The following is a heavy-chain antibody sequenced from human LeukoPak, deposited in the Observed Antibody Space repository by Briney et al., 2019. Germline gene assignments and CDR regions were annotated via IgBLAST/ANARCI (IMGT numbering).Heavy chain of an antibody. CDR3: ARQTTLRSYNWFDP. V-gene: IGHV3-9*01. CDR1: GFTFGDYA. J-gene: IGHJ5*02. D-gene: IGHD3-16*01. Sequence: GGSLRLSCAASGFTFGDYAMHWVRQAPGKGLEWVSGISWNSGSIGYADSVKGRFTISRDNAKNSLYLQMNSLRAEDAAVYYCARQTTLRSYNWFDPWGQGTLVTVSS. CDR2: ISWNSGSI.